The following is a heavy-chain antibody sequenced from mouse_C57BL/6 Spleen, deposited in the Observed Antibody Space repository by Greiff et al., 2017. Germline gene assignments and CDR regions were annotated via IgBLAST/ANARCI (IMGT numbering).Heavy chain of an antibody. J-gene: IGHJ3*01. D-gene: IGHD1-1*02. CDR3: ASDLGTFSWFAY. V-gene: IGHV3-6*01. CDR1: GYSITSGYY. CDR2: ISYDGSN. Sequence: EVKLMESGPGLVKPSQSLSLTCSVTGYSITSGYYWNWLRQFPGNQLECMGYISYDGSNNYNPSLKNRITITRDTSKNQFFLKLNSVTTEDTATYYCASDLGTFSWFAYWGQGTLVTVSA.